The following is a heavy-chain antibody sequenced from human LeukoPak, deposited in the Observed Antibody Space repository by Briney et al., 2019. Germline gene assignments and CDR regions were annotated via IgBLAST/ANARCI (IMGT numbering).Heavy chain of an antibody. CDR2: ISGGGGGT. CDR3: AKAEGDGFNSNFDY. J-gene: IGHJ4*02. Sequence: GGSLSLSCGASGFTFNSYVMSWVRQAPGKGLEWVSGISGGGGGTYYADSVKGRFTISRDNSRNTLYLQMNSLRPEDTAVYYCAKAEGDGFNSNFDYWGQGTLVTVSS. D-gene: IGHD5-24*01. V-gene: IGHV3-23*01. CDR1: GFTFNSYV.